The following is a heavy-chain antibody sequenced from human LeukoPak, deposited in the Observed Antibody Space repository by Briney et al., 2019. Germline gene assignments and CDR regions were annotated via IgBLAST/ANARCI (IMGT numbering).Heavy chain of an antibody. CDR2: INHSGST. D-gene: IGHD2-15*01. J-gene: IGHJ5*02. CDR1: GGSISSYY. CDR3: ARGQFDCSGGSCSNWFDP. V-gene: IGHV4-34*01. Sequence: PSETLSLTCTVSGGSISSYYWSWIRQPPGKGLEWIGEINHSGSTNYNPSLKSRVTISVDTSKNQFSLKLSSVTAADTAVYYCARGQFDCSGGSCSNWFDPWGQGTLVTVSS.